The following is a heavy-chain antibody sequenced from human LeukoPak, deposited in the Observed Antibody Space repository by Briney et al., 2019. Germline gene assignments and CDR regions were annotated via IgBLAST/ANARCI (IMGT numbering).Heavy chain of an antibody. Sequence: ASVKVSCKASGYTFTGYYIHWVRPAPGQGLEWMGWINPKNGGTKYAQNFQGSVTITRDTSISTAYMELSTLRSDDTAVYYCARRGPGSGGTWVFDYWGQGTLVTVSS. D-gene: IGHD3-10*01. CDR3: ARRGPGSGGTWVFDY. J-gene: IGHJ4*02. V-gene: IGHV1-2*02. CDR1: GYTFTGYY. CDR2: INPKNGGT.